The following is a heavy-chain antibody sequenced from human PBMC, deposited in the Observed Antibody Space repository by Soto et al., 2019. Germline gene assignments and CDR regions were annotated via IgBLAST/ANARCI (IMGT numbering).Heavy chain of an antibody. D-gene: IGHD7-27*01. V-gene: IGHV1-3*05. CDR1: GYTFTSYA. CDR3: GRGANWVDI. Sequence: QVQIVQSGAEEKKPGASVKVSCKASGYTFTSYAMHWVRQAPGQRLEWMGWINAGNGNTKYSQKFQGRVTITRETSASTAYMELSGLRSEDTAVYYGGRGANWVDIWGQGTMVTVSS. CDR2: INAGNGNT. J-gene: IGHJ3*02.